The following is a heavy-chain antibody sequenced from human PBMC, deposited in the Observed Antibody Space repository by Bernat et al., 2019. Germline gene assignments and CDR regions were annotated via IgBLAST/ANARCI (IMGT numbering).Heavy chain of an antibody. Sequence: EVQLLESGGGLVQPGGSLRLSCAASGFTFSSYAMSWVRQAPGKGLECVSVISGSGGNTYYADSVKGRFTISRDNSKNTLYLQMNSLRAEDTAVYYCAKNQEQPPHYYYYYGMDVWGQGTTVTVSS. D-gene: IGHD6-13*01. CDR1: GFTFSSYA. CDR2: ISGSGGNT. J-gene: IGHJ6*02. V-gene: IGHV3-23*01. CDR3: AKNQEQPPHYYYYYGMDV.